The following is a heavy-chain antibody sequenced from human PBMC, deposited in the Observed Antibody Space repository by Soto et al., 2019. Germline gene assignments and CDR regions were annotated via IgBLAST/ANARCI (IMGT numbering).Heavy chain of an antibody. D-gene: IGHD1-26*01. J-gene: IGHJ6*02. CDR3: ARDGRQASGMDV. Sequence: SETLSLTCTVSGGSISSHYWSWVRQAPGKGLEWIGHIYYRGSTTYNPSLRSRSTISVDTSNNQFSLKLNTVTTADTAVYYCARDGRQASGMDVWGQGTKVTVSS. CDR1: GGSISSHY. V-gene: IGHV4-59*11. CDR2: IYYRGST.